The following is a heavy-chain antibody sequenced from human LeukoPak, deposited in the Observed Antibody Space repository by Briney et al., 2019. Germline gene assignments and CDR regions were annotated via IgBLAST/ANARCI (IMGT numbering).Heavy chain of an antibody. J-gene: IGHJ5*01. CDR1: GGSIDCGGYH. D-gene: IGHD3-10*01. CDR3: ARGFGYGSGDYSWFDS. V-gene: IGHV4-61*02. CDR2: IKATGST. Sequence: SETLSLTCSVSGGSIDCGGYHWNWIRQSPGKGLECIGRIKATGSTTYNPSLKGRVTILLDKPKNQFSLTLTSVTAADTAVYYCARGFGYGSGDYSWFDSWGQGTLVSVSS.